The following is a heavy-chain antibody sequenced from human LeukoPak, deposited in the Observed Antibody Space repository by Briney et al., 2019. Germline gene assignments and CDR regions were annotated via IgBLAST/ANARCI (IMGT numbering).Heavy chain of an antibody. CDR3: ARAQHRGNDN. CDR2: INHSGST. V-gene: IGHV4-34*01. Sequence: KPSETLSLTCAVYGGSFSGYYWSWIRQPPGKGLGWIGEINHSGSTNYNPPLKSRVTISVDTSKNQFSLKLSSVTAADTGVYYCARAQHRGNDNWGQGTLVTVSS. J-gene: IGHJ4*02. CDR1: GGSFSGYY. D-gene: IGHD1-1*01.